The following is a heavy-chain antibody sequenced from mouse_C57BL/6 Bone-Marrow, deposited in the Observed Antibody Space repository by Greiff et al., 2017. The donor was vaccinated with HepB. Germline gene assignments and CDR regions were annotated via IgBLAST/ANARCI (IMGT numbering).Heavy chain of an antibody. J-gene: IGHJ2*01. Sequence: EVQLQQSGPELVKPGASVKISCKASGYTFTDYYMNWVKQSHGKSLEWIGDINPNNGGTSYNQKFKGKATLTVDKSSSTAYMELRSLTSEDSAVYYCARIFTNGYDVGFDYWGQGTTLTVSS. CDR3: ARIFTNGYDVGFDY. CDR2: INPNNGGT. V-gene: IGHV1-26*01. D-gene: IGHD2-2*01. CDR1: GYTFTDYY.